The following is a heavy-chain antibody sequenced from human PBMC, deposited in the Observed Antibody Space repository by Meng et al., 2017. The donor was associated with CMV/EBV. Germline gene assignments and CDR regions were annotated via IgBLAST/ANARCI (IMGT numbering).Heavy chain of an antibody. Sequence: SETLSLTCAVSGDSISSSNWWIWVRQPPGKGLEWIGEIYHSGSTNYNPSLKSRVTISVDTSKNQFSLKLSSVTAADTAVYYCAREGIAAAVDYWGQGTLVTVSS. CDR1: GDSISSSNW. V-gene: IGHV4-4*02. CDR3: AREGIAAAVDY. D-gene: IGHD6-13*01. CDR2: IYHSGST. J-gene: IGHJ4*02.